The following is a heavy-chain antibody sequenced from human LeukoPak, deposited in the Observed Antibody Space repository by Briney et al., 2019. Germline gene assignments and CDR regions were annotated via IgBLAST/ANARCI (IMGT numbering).Heavy chain of an antibody. CDR2: IYYSGST. D-gene: IGHD5-24*01. V-gene: IGHV4-59*01. CDR3: ARARRGRWLQSKSNFDY. Sequence: SETLSLACTVSGGSISSYYWSWIRQPPGKGLEWIGYIYYSGSTNYNPSLKSRVTISVDTSKNQFSLKLSSVTAADTAVYYCARARRGRWLQSKSNFDYWGQGTLVTVSS. CDR1: GGSISSYY. J-gene: IGHJ4*02.